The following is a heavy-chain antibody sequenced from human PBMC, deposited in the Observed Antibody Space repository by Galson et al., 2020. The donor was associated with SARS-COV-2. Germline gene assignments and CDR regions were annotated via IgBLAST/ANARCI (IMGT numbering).Heavy chain of an antibody. CDR1: GVSFSDYS. V-gene: IGHV4-34*01. CDR3: ARGGSRPIMALDYYYIYMDV. CDR2: VSHSGST. J-gene: IGHJ6*03. D-gene: IGHD3-10*01. Sequence: SETLSLTCAVYGVSFSDYSWTWVRQPPGKGLEWVGAVSHSGSTNYIPSLKSRVFISLDTSKNQFSLKLTSVTAADTAVYYCARGGSRPIMALDYYYIYMDVWGKGTTVTVSS.